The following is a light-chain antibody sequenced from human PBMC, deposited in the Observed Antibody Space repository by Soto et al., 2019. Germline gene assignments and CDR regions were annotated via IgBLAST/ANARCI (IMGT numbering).Light chain of an antibody. Sequence: DFVLTQSPASLSVTPGEPASISCRASQSLFDSDGGITNLDWFLQKPGQSPQLLIYTGYYRASGVPDRFSGSGSGTDFTLNISRVEAEDVGVYCCLQRIRLPLTFGGGTKVEIK. CDR3: LQRIRLPLT. J-gene: IGKJ4*01. V-gene: IGKV2-40*01. CDR2: TGY. CDR1: QSLFDSDGGITN.